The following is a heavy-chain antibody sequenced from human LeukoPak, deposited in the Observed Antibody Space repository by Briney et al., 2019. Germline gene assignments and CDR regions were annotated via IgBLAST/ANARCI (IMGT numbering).Heavy chain of an antibody. CDR1: GFTFSSYS. CDR2: ISSSSSYI. V-gene: IGHV3-21*01. J-gene: IGHJ4*02. D-gene: IGHD5-18*01. Sequence: GGSLRLSCAASGFTFSSYSMNWVRQAPGKGLEWVSSISSSSSYIYYADSVKGRFTISRDNAKNSLYLQMNSLRAEDTAVYYCIRDLFDGYSLDYWGQGALVTVSS. CDR3: IRDLFDGYSLDY.